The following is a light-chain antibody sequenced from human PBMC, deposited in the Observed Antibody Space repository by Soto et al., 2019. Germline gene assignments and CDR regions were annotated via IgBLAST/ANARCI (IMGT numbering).Light chain of an antibody. Sequence: ALTQPASVSGSPGQSITISCTGTNSDVGGYDYVSWYQQHPDKAPKFMIYEVTNRPSGVSHRFSGSKSGNTASLTISGLQAEDEADYYCSSYTTTSTYVFGTGTKVTVL. CDR1: NSDVGGYDY. V-gene: IGLV2-14*01. CDR2: EVT. J-gene: IGLJ1*01. CDR3: SSYTTTSTYV.